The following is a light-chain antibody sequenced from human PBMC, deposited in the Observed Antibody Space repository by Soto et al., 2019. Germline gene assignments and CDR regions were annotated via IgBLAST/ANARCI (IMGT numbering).Light chain of an antibody. Sequence: DLQMTQSPSTLSASVGGRGTITCRDSQNIYIWLAWYQKKPGKAPNLLIYKACTLQSGVPSRFSGNGSGTEFTLTITSLQPDDSATYYCQQYNGLPTWTFGQGTKVDIK. CDR2: KAC. J-gene: IGKJ1*01. CDR1: QNIYIW. V-gene: IGKV1-5*03. CDR3: QQYNGLPTWT.